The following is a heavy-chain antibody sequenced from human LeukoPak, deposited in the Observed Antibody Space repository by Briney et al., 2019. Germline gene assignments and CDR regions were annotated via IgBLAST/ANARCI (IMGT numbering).Heavy chain of an antibody. CDR2: VYYSGST. D-gene: IGHD3-22*01. V-gene: IGHV4-59*08. CDR3: ARSFGNYYDTSGYEDY. J-gene: IGHJ4*02. CDR1: GGSISSYY. Sequence: PSETLSLTCTVSGGSISSYYWSWIRQPPGKGLEYIGYVYYSGSTNYNPSLKSRVTISVDTSKNQFSLKLSSVTAADTAVYYCARSFGNYYDTSGYEDYWGQGTLVTVSS.